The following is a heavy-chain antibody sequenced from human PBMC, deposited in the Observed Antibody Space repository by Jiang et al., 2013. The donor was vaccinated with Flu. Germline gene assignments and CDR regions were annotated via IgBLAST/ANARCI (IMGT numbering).Heavy chain of an antibody. D-gene: IGHD3-22*01. CDR2: ISAYNGNT. V-gene: IGHV1-18*01. Sequence: GLEWMGWISAYNGNTNYAQKLQGRVTMTTDTSTSTAYMELRSLRSDDTAVYYCARGWSYYDSSGYYLQVGFDPWGQGTLVTVSS. J-gene: IGHJ5*02. CDR3: ARGWSYYDSSGYYLQVGFDP.